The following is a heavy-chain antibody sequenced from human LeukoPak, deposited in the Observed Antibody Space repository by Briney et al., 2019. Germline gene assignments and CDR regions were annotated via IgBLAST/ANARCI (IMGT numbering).Heavy chain of an antibody. V-gene: IGHV3-23*01. CDR1: GFTFSSYA. Sequence: PGGSLRLSCAASGFTFSSYAMSWVRQAPGKGLEWVSAISGSGGSTYYADSVKGRFTISRDNSKNTLYLQMNSLRAEDTAVYYCAKDSYGSGTNYYYYYMDVWGKGTTVTISS. J-gene: IGHJ6*03. D-gene: IGHD3-10*01. CDR2: ISGSGGST. CDR3: AKDSYGSGTNYYYYYMDV.